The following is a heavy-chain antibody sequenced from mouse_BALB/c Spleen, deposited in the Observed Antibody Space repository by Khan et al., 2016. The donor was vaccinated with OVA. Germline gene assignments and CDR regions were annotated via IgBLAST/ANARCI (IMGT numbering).Heavy chain of an antibody. CDR2: INTYTGEP. J-gene: IGHJ2*01. CDR3: ARFHGGY. Sequence: QIQLVQSGPELKKPGETVKISCKASGYTFTDYVMNWVKQAPGKGLRWMGWINTYTGEPTYADDFKGRFAFSLETSASTAYLQINNLKHEDTATYCGARFHGGYWGQGTTLTVSS. V-gene: IGHV9-3-1*01. CDR1: GYTFTDYV.